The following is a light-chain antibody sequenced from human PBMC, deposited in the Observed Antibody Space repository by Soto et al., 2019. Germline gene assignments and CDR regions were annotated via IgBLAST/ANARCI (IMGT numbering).Light chain of an antibody. CDR1: SSNIGAGYD. CDR3: QSYDSSLSGYV. CDR2: GNS. V-gene: IGLV1-40*01. Sequence: QSVLTQPPSVSSAPGQRGTIPCTGSSSNIGAGYDVHWYQQLPGTAPKLLIYGNSNRPSGVPDRFSGSKSGTSASLAITGLQAEDEADYYCQSYDSSLSGYVFGTGTKVT. J-gene: IGLJ1*01.